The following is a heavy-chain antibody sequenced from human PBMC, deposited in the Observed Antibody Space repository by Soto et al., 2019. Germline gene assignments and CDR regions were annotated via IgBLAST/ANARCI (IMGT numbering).Heavy chain of an antibody. CDR2: IYYSGST. V-gene: IGHV4-59*08. CDR3: ARHAYGWFELDY. D-gene: IGHD4-17*01. J-gene: IGHJ4*02. CDR1: GGSISSYY. Sequence: PSETLSLTCTVSGGSISSYYWSWIRQPPGKGLEWIGYIYYSGSTNYNPSLKSRVTISVDTSKNQFSLKLSSVTAADTAVYYCARHAYGWFELDYWGQGTLVTVS.